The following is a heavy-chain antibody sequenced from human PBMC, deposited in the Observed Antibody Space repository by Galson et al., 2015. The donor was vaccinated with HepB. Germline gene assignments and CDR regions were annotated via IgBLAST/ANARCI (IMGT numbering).Heavy chain of an antibody. J-gene: IGHJ6*02. CDR3: AREVYDSSAVRGYYYYYYGMDV. V-gene: IGHV1-18*01. D-gene: IGHD3-22*01. CDR1: GYTFTSYG. CDR2: ISAYNGNT. Sequence: SVKVSCKASGYTFTSYGISWVRQAPEQELEWMGWISAYNGNTNYAQKLQGRVTMTTDTSTSTAYMELRSLRSDDTAVYYCAREVYDSSAVRGYYYYYYGMDVWGQGTTVTVSS.